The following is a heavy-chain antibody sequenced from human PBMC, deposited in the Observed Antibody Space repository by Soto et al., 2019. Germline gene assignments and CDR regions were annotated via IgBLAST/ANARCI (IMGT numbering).Heavy chain of an antibody. D-gene: IGHD1-20*01. CDR3: ARGITLPTPLDY. CDR1: GYTFTSYA. Sequence: ASVKVSCKASGYTFTSYAMHWVRQAPGQSLEWMGWINTGNGNTKYSQKFQGRVTITRDTSATTAYMELSSLRSEDTAVYYCARGITLPTPLDYWGQGTQVTVSS. CDR2: INTGNGNT. J-gene: IGHJ4*02. V-gene: IGHV1-3*04.